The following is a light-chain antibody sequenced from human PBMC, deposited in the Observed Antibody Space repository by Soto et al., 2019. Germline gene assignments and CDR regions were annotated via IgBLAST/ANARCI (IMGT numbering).Light chain of an antibody. J-gene: IGKJ1*01. CDR1: QSVRSSY. V-gene: IGKV3-20*01. CDR2: GAS. Sequence: EIVLTQSPGTLSLSPGERATLSCRASQSVRSSYLAWYQQKPGQAPRLLIYGASSRATGIPDRFSGSGSGTDFTLTISRLEPEDFAVYYCQQYGGSPAWTFGQGTKVEIK. CDR3: QQYGGSPAWT.